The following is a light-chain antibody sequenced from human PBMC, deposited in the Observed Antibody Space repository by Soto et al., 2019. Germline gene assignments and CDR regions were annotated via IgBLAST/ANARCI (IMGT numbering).Light chain of an antibody. Sequence: QSVQTQPASVSGSPGQSITISCTGTSSDVGGYNYVSWYQHHPGKAPKLMIHEVSDRPSGISNRFSGSKSGNTASLTISGLQAEDEADYYCSSYRSDTTYVFGTGTKVTVL. CDR3: SSYRSDTTYV. J-gene: IGLJ1*01. CDR1: SSDVGGYNY. V-gene: IGLV2-14*01. CDR2: EVS.